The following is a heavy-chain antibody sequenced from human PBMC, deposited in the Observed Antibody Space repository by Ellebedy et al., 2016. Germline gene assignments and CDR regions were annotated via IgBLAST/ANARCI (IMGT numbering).Heavy chain of an antibody. V-gene: IGHV1-69*04. CDR1: GGTFSSYA. Sequence: ASVKVSCKASGGTFSSYAISWVRQAPGQGLEWMGRIIPILGIANYAQKFQGRVTITADKSTSTAYMELSSLRSEDTAVYYCAVSYYYGSGSRDKRTIDYWGQGTLVTVSS. CDR3: AVSYYYGSGSRDKRTIDY. CDR2: IIPILGIA. J-gene: IGHJ4*02. D-gene: IGHD3-10*01.